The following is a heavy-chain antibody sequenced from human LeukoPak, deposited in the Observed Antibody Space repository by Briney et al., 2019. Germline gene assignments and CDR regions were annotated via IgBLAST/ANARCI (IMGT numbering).Heavy chain of an antibody. D-gene: IGHD3-22*01. V-gene: IGHV3-48*03. J-gene: IGHJ4*02. CDR3: ARDLATGYYDSSGYFDY. Sequence: GGSLRLSCAASGFTFSTYEMNWVRQAPGKGLEWVSYISSSGSTIYYADSVKGRFTISRDNAKNSLYLQMNSLRAEDTAVYYCARDLATGYYDSSGYFDYWGQGTLVTVSS. CDR1: GFTFSTYE. CDR2: ISSSGSTI.